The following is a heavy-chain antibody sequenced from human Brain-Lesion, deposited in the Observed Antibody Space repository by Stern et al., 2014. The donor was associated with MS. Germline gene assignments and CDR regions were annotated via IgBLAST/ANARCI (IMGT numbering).Heavy chain of an antibody. CDR2: IFPRDSNT. Sequence: EVHLVESGAEVKKPGESLKISCEASGYLFDDYWIGWVRQMSGRGLELVAIIFPRDSNTRYSPSVQGQVTISADKSISTAFLQWSSQRASDTAIYYCGSSPATPSGYDRFDYWGQGALVTVSS. D-gene: IGHD5-12*01. CDR3: GSSPATPSGYDRFDY. CDR1: GYLFDDYW. J-gene: IGHJ4*02. V-gene: IGHV5-51*03.